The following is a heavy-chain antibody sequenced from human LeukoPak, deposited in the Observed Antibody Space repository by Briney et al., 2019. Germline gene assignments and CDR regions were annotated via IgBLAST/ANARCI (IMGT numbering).Heavy chain of an antibody. CDR2: INPNSGGT. CDR3: ARERKYYWFDP. Sequence: ASVKFSCKASGYTFTGCYMHWVRQAPGQGLEWMGWINPNSGGTNYAQKFQGRVTMTRDTSISTAYMELSRLRSDDTAVYYCARERKYYWFDPWGQGTLVTVSS. V-gene: IGHV1-2*02. D-gene: IGHD2/OR15-2a*01. J-gene: IGHJ5*02. CDR1: GYTFTGCY.